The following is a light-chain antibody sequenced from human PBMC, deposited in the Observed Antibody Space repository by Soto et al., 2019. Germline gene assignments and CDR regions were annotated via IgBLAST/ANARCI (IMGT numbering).Light chain of an antibody. J-gene: IGKJ5*01. CDR3: QQSYSTPIT. V-gene: IGKV1-39*01. Sequence: DIQMSQSPSSLYASVGDRFTITCRASQSISSYLNLYQQKPGKAPKLRIYAASSLQSGVPARFSGSGSGTDFTLTISSLQPEDFATYYCQQSYSTPITFGQGTRL. CDR2: AAS. CDR1: QSISSY.